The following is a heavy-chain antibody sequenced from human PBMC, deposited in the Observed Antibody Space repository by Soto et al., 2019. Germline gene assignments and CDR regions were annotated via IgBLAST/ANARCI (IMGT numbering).Heavy chain of an antibody. D-gene: IGHD3-3*01. Sequence: GGSLRLSCAVSGFTFSSYAMSWVRQAPGKGLEWVSAISGSGGSTYYADSVKGRFTISRDNSKNTLYLQMNSLRAEDTAVYYCAKDSDFWSGYFRNWFDPWGQGTLVTVSS. J-gene: IGHJ5*02. CDR3: AKDSDFWSGYFRNWFDP. CDR2: ISGSGGST. V-gene: IGHV3-23*01. CDR1: GFTFSSYA.